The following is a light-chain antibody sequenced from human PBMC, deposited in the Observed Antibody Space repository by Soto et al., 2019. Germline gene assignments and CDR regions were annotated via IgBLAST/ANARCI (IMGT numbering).Light chain of an antibody. CDR1: SSNLGADND. J-gene: IGLJ3*02. V-gene: IGLV1-40*01. CDR3: QSFDSSLSTRV. CDR2: GNN. Sequence: QSVLTQPPSVSATPGQRVSISCTGTSSNLGADNDVHWYQQLPGPAPRLLIFGNNNRPSGVPDRFSGSKSGTSASLAITGLQAEDEDVYFCQSFDSSLSTRVFGAGTKLTVL.